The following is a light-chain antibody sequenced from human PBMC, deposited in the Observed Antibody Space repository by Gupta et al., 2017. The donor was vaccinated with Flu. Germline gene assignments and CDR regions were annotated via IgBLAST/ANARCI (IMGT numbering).Light chain of an antibody. J-gene: IGKJ1*01. CDR3: QQSYTNPLA. CDR2: AAS. Sequence: IHMPQSPSSLSASVGDTVTITCRASQRSSVYLNWYQQQPGKDPKLLIYAASSLQSGVSSRFSGDGSGTDFTLTISSLQPEDFATYYCQQSYTNPLAFGQGTKVEVK. CDR1: QRSSVY. V-gene: IGKV1-39*01.